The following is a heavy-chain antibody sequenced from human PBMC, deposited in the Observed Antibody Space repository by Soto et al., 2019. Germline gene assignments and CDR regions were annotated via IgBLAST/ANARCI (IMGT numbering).Heavy chain of an antibody. D-gene: IGHD2-8*01. CDR3: VRGTNGWRGMDY. V-gene: IGHV3-74*01. CDR2: ITEDGSGT. CDR1: GCTFRSDP. J-gene: IGHJ4*02. Sequence: EVQLVESGGAIVQPGGSLRLSCATCGCTFRSDPIHWVRQAPGKGPVWVSRITEDGSGTTYADSVKGRFTVTRDNAKNTMYLQMSGLGAEDTAVYHCVRGTNGWRGMDYWGQGTLVTVCS.